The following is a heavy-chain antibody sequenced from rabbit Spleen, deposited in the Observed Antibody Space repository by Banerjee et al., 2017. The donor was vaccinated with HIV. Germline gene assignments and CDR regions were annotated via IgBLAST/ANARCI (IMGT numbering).Heavy chain of an antibody. D-gene: IGHD6-1*01. Sequence: EESGGGLVQPEGSLTLTCTASGFSFANIYWICWVRQAPGKGLEWVACLYTGSIGGTYYTSWAKCRFTVSTASSTTVTLQMTSLTAADTATYFCAINYFTSGYATSPYALNLWGPGTLVTVS. CDR1: GFSFANIYW. CDR3: AINYFTSGYATSPYALNL. V-gene: IGHV1S45*01. J-gene: IGHJ4*01. CDR2: LYTGSIGGT.